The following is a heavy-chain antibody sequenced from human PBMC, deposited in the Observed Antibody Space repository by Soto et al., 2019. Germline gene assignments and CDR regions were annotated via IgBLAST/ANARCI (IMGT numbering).Heavy chain of an antibody. CDR3: ASGRSSSKKHYYYYYGMDV. CDR1: GGTFSSYA. V-gene: IGHV1-69*13. D-gene: IGHD6-6*01. CDR2: IIPIFGTA. Sequence: SVKVSCKASGGTFSSYAISWVRQAPGQGLEWMGGIIPIFGTANYAQKFQGRVTITADESTSTAYMELSSLRSEDTAVYYCASGRSSSKKHYYYYYGMDVWGQGTTVTVSS. J-gene: IGHJ6*02.